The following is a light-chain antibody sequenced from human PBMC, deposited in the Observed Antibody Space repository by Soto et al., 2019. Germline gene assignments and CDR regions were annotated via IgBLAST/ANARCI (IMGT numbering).Light chain of an antibody. CDR2: GNN. Sequence: QSVLTQPPSLSGAPGQRVTISCTGSASNIGAGYDVHWYQQLPGTAPELLIYGNNNRPSGVPDRFSGSKSGTSASLAITGLQAEDEADYYCQSYDSSLSGYVFGTGTKVTVL. CDR1: ASNIGAGYD. J-gene: IGLJ1*01. V-gene: IGLV1-40*01. CDR3: QSYDSSLSGYV.